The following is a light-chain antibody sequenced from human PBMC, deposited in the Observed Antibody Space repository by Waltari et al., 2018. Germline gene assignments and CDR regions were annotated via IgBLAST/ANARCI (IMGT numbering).Light chain of an antibody. CDR1: QPITNN. CDR3: QQHSDYPLT. Sequence: DIQMTQSPSSLSASVGDRVTITCRASQPITNNLAWFQQKPGNAPKSLIYAASNLQSGVPSRVSASGSRTDFTLTISSLQAEDSGTYYCQQHSDYPLTFGGGTKVEIK. J-gene: IGKJ4*01. V-gene: IGKV1-16*01. CDR2: AAS.